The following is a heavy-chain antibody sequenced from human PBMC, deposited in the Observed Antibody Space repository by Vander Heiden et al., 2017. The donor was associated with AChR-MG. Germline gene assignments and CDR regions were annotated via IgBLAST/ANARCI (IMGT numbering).Heavy chain of an antibody. V-gene: IGHV5-51*01. CDR3: ARHRGGGDNNWFDS. J-gene: IGHJ5*01. CDR2: IYPGASDT. D-gene: IGHD3-16*01. Sequence: EVQLVQSGAEVKKPGESLKISCKASGYTFTHYWIGWVRQMPGKGLEWMGIIYPGASDTGYSPSFQGRVAVSADKSITPAYLQWSNLKASDTAMYYCARHRGGGDNNWFDSWGQGTLVTVSS. CDR1: GYTFTHYW.